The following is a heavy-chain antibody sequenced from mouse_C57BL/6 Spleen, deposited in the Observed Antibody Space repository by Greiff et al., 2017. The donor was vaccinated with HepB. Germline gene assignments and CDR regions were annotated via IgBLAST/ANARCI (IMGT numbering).Heavy chain of an antibody. V-gene: IGHV2-2*01. CDR2: IWSGGST. J-gene: IGHJ4*01. CDR3: ARPFYSNYVLRYAMDY. CDR1: GFSLTSYG. Sequence: VQLQQSGPGLVQPSQSLSITCTVSGFSLTSYGVHWVRQSPGKGLEWLGVIWSGGSTDYNAAFISRLSISKDNSKSQVFFKMNSLQADDTAIYYCARPFYSNYVLRYAMDYWGQGTSVTVSS. D-gene: IGHD2-5*01.